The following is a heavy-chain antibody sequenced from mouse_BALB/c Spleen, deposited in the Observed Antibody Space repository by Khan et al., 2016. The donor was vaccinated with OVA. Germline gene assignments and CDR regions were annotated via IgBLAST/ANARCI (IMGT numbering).Heavy chain of an antibody. CDR3: TRSYYGSSGFDY. CDR1: GYTFTDYE. D-gene: IGHD1-1*01. J-gene: IGHJ2*01. CDR2: IDPETGGT. Sequence: QIQLVQSGAELVRPGASVTLSCKASGYTFTDYEMHWVKQTPVHGLEWIGAIDPETGGTAYNQKFKGQATLTADKSSSTAYMELRSLTSEDSAVYYCTRSYYGSSGFDYWGQGTTLTVSS. V-gene: IGHV1-15*01.